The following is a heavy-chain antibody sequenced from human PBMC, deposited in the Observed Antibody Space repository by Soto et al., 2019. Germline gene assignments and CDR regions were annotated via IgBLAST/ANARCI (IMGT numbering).Heavy chain of an antibody. CDR2: INHSGST. V-gene: IGHV4-34*01. CDR1: GWSFSGYY. D-gene: IGHD3-3*01. CDR3: ARRLRFLEWLPRGGWFDP. Sequence: QVQLQQWGAGLLKPSETLSLTCAVYGWSFSGYYWCWIRQPPGKGLEWLGEINHSGSTNYNPSLKSRVTISVDTSKNQFSLKLSSVTAADTAVYYCARRLRFLEWLPRGGWFDPWGQGTLVTVSS. J-gene: IGHJ5*02.